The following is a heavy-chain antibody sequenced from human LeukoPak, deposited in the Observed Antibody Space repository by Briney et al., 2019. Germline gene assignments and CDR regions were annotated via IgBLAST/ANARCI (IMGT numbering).Heavy chain of an antibody. V-gene: IGHV3-23*01. CDR1: GFTFSSYA. J-gene: IGHJ4*02. D-gene: IGHD2-2*01. CDR2: ISGNGVNT. CDR3: AKPMCSSTSCYRYFDY. Sequence: PGGSLRLSCAASGFTFSSYAMSWVRQAPGKGLEWVLGISGNGVNTYHADSVKGRFTISRDNSKNTLYLQMNSLRVEDTAVYYCAKPMCSSTSCYRYFDYWGQGSPVTVSS.